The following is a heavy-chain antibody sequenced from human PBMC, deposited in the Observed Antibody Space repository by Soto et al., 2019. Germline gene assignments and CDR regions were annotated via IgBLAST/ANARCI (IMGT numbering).Heavy chain of an antibody. CDR2: INPASQLR. Sequence: QVVLLHSGTEVKRPGYSVKVSCKASGVPFNSYGFAWVRQAPGRGLEWVGRINPASQLRNYEQSLQVRFTINADTSTTTAYMDLSGLTSEDTAVYYCARMKLASLDHWGQGTLVTVSS. CDR1: GVPFNSYG. CDR3: ARMKLASLDH. V-gene: IGHV1-69*09. J-gene: IGHJ4*02.